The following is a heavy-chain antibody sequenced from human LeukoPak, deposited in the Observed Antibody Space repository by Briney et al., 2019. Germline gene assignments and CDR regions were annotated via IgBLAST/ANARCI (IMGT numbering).Heavy chain of an antibody. Sequence: SETLSLTCTVSGGSISSSSYYWGWIRQPPGKGLEWIGSIYYSGSTYYNPSLKSRVTISVDTSKNQFSLKLSSVTAADTAVYYCARTASGYSYVAPIDYWGQGTLVTVSS. D-gene: IGHD5-18*01. CDR2: IYYSGST. V-gene: IGHV4-39*01. CDR3: ARTASGYSYVAPIDY. CDR1: GGSISSSSYY. J-gene: IGHJ4*02.